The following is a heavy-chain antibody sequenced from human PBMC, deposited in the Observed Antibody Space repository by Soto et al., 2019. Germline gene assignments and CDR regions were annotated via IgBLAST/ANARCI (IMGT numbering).Heavy chain of an antibody. CDR2: ISGSDGST. J-gene: IGHJ4*02. V-gene: IGHV3-23*01. CDR3: ARRSSSWYFDY. CDR1: GFTFSSYA. D-gene: IGHD6-13*01. Sequence: EVQLLESGGGLVQPGGSLRLSCAASGFTFSSYAMNWVRQAPGKGLEWVSVISGSDGSTYYADSVKGRFTISRDNSKNTLNRQMHSLRAEDTAVYYCARRSSSWYFDYWGQGTLVTVSS.